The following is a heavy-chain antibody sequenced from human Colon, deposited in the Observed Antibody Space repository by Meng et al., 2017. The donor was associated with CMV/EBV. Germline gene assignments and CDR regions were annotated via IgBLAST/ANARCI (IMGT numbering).Heavy chain of an antibody. V-gene: IGHV3-23*01. D-gene: IGHD3-10*01. CDR3: ARDRGNVQGEYFDY. CDR1: GFTFNRNS. Sequence: GGSLKISCAASGFTFNRNSMSWVRQAPGKGLEWVSGINGVGDTTYYADSVKGRFTISRDNSKNTLYLRMIDLRAEDTAMYYCARDRGNVQGEYFDYWGQGTLVTVSS. CDR2: INGVGDTT. J-gene: IGHJ4*02.